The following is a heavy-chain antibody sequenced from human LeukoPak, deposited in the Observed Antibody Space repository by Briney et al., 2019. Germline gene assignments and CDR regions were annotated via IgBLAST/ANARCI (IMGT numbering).Heavy chain of an antibody. Sequence: GGSLRLSCAASGFTFSSYGIHWVRQAPGKGLEWVTVISYDESKRYYADSVKGRFTISRDNSKNTVYLQMNSLRAEDTAVYYCANTYYAFWSGSFWGQGTLVTVPS. V-gene: IGHV3-30-3*01. CDR2: ISYDESKR. CDR1: GFTFSSYG. CDR3: ANTYYAFWSGSF. D-gene: IGHD3-3*01. J-gene: IGHJ4*02.